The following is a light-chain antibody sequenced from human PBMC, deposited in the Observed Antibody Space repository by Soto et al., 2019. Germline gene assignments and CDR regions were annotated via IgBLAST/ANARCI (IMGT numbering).Light chain of an antibody. J-gene: IGLJ1*01. CDR3: CSYAGNSEV. Sequence: QSALTQPASVSGSPGQSITISCTGTNSDVGSSNLVSWYQQHPGRAPKLMIYEVTERPSGVSNRFSGSKSGNTASLTISGLQPDDEADYYCCSYAGNSEVFGTGTKLTVL. CDR2: EVT. V-gene: IGLV2-23*02. CDR1: NSDVGSSNL.